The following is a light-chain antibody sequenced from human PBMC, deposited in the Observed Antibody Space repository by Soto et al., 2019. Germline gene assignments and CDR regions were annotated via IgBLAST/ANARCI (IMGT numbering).Light chain of an antibody. Sequence: QSVLTQPASVSGSPGQSITISCTGTSSDIGGFYYVSWYQHHPGKDPKLMIYQVSNRPSGVSNRFSGSKSGNTASLTISGLQAEDEADYFCGSYSSSSTFYGFGAGTKVTVL. CDR3: GSYSSSSTFYG. CDR1: SSDIGGFYY. CDR2: QVS. V-gene: IGLV2-14*01. J-gene: IGLJ1*01.